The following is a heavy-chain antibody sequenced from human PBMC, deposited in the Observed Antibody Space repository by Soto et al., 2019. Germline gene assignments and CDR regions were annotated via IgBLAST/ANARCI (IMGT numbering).Heavy chain of an antibody. D-gene: IGHD6-13*01. CDR2: IKSKTDGGTT. V-gene: IGHV3-15*01. Sequence: EVQLVESGGGLVKPGGSLRLSCAAFGFTFNNAWMSWVRQAPGKGLQWVGRIKSKTDGGTTDYAAPVKGRFTISRDDSKNTLYLQMNSLKTADTAXYYCTTIANIAAAGSFDYWGQGTLVTVSS. J-gene: IGHJ4*02. CDR3: TTIANIAAAGSFDY. CDR1: GFTFNNAW.